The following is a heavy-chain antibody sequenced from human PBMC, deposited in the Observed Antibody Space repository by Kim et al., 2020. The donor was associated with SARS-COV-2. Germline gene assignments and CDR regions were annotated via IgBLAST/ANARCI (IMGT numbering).Heavy chain of an antibody. V-gene: IGHV3-21*01. CDR3: ARSSVVVPAQDYYYYYGMDV. D-gene: IGHD2-2*01. Sequence: GGSLRLSCAASGFTFSSYSMNWVRQAPGKGLEWVSSISSSSSYIYYADSVKGRFTISRDNAKNSLYLQMNSLRAEDTAVYYCARSSVVVPAQDYYYYYGMDVWGQGTTVTVSS. J-gene: IGHJ6*02. CDR1: GFTFSSYS. CDR2: ISSSSSYI.